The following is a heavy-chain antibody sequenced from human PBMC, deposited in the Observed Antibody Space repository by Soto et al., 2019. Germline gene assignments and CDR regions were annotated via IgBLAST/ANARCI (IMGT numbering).Heavy chain of an antibody. CDR3: ASYHLNSYYYGMDV. CDR2: ISAYTGNT. Sequence: QVQLVQSGAAVKKPGASVKVSCKSSGYTFTRYGFSWVRQAPGHGLDWMGWISAYTGNTNYAQKLQVRVTMTTDTTTSTAYMELRSLRSDDTAVYYCASYHLNSYYYGMDVWGQGTTVTVSS. CDR1: GYTFTRYG. V-gene: IGHV1-18*01. J-gene: IGHJ6*02.